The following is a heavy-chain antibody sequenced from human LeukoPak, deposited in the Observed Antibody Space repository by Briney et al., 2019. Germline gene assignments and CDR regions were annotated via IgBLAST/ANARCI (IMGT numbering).Heavy chain of an antibody. CDR2: IYRDGNT. Sequence: PAGSLRLSCAASGLSLSVNYMTWVRQSPWTGLEWLSNIYRDGNTYYADSVNGRFSISRDDYKNTLYLEMNSLRAEDTALYYCARYTFRAVDIWGQGSMVTVSS. CDR3: ARYTFRAVDI. V-gene: IGHV3-53*01. CDR1: GLSLSVNY. D-gene: IGHD2-2*02. J-gene: IGHJ3*02.